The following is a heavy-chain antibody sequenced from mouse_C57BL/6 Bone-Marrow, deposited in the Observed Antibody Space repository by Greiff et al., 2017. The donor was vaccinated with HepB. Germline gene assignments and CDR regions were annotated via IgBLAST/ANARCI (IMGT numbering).Heavy chain of an antibody. V-gene: IGHV5-17*02. CDR3: ARQDPFYYAMDY. CDR1: GFTFSSFG. J-gene: IGHJ4*01. Sequence: EVKLVESGGGLVQPGGSRKLSCAASGFTFSSFGLHGVRQTPEKGLEWVAYIISGSSAIYYADTVKGRFTISRDNPKNTLFLQMTSLRSEDTAMYYCARQDPFYYAMDYWGQGTSVTVSS. CDR2: IISGSSAI.